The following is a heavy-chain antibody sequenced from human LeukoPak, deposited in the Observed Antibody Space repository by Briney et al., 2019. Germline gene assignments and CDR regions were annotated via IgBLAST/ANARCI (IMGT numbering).Heavy chain of an antibody. D-gene: IGHD3-22*01. CDR2: IYNSGST. J-gene: IGHJ4*02. CDR1: GDSISGYY. CDR3: ARVAFSSGYYPFDD. V-gene: IGHV4-59*01. Sequence: SETLSLTCTVSGDSISGYYWSWIPQPLGKGLEWSGYIYNSGSTNYNPSLKSRVNISVDPSKNQISLRLTSVTAADTAVYYCARVAFSSGYYPFDDWGQGALVTVSS.